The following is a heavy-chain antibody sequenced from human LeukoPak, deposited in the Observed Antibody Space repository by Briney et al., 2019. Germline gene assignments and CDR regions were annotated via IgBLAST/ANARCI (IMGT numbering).Heavy chain of an antibody. J-gene: IGHJ4*02. CDR1: GFTVSTYF. CDR2: LYTGGNT. V-gene: IGHV3-53*01. D-gene: IGHD3-22*01. CDR3: AKDAGYDSSGQDY. Sequence: GGSLRLSCAASGFTVSTYFMSWVRQAPGKGLEWVSVLYTGGNTHYADSVKGRFTISRDNSKNTLYLQMNSLRVDDTAVYYCAKDAGYDSSGQDYWGQGTLVTVSS.